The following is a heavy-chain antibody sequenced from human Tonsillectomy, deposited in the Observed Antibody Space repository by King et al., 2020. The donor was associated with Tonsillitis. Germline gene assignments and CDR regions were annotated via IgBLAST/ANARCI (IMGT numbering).Heavy chain of an antibody. J-gene: IGHJ6*02. V-gene: IGHV4-59*01. CDR3: ARGYSSSWSYYYYYGMDV. CDR2: IYYSGST. Sequence: QLQESGPGLVKPSETLSLTCTVSGGSISSYYWSWIRQPPGKGLEWIGYIYYSGSTNYNPSLKSRVTISVDTSKNQFSLKLSSVTAADTAVYYCARGYSSSWSYYYYYGMDVWGHGTTVTVSS. D-gene: IGHD6-13*01. CDR1: GGSISSYY.